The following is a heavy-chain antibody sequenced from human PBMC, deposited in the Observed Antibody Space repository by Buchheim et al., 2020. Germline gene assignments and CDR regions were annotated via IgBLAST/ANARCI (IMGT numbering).Heavy chain of an antibody. Sequence: QVQLVQSGAEVKKPGASVKVSCKASGYTFTSYYMHWVRQAPGQGLEWMGIINPSGGSTSYAQKFQGRVTMTRDTSTSTVYMELSRLRSEDTAVYYCARDGPLLWFGELLKKGYGMDVWGQGTT. CDR2: INPSGGST. CDR1: GYTFTSYY. CDR3: ARDGPLLWFGELLKKGYGMDV. J-gene: IGHJ6*02. D-gene: IGHD3-10*01. V-gene: IGHV1-46*01.